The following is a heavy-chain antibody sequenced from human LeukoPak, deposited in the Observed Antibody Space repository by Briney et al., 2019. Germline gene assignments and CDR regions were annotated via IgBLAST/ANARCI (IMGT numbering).Heavy chain of an antibody. J-gene: IGHJ3*01. D-gene: IGHD3-9*01. V-gene: IGHV4-39*01. CDR2: IYYSGST. CDR3: ARPSYYDIVAGPPDAFHL. Sequence: SETLSLTCIVSGDSLSSSSYYWGWIRQPPGKGLEWIGSIYYSGSTYYNPSLKSRVSISVDTSKNQFALNLTSVTAADTAVYYCARPSYYDIVAGPPDAFHLWGQGTMVTVSS. CDR1: GDSLSSSSYY.